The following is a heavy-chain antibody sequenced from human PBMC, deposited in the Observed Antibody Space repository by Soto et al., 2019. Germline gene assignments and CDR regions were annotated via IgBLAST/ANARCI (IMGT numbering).Heavy chain of an antibody. D-gene: IGHD2-2*02. V-gene: IGHV1-69*06. CDR2: IIPIFGTA. J-gene: IGHJ6*02. CDR3: ARHHDIVVVPAAIPYYYYGMDV. Sequence: KVSCKASGGTFSSYATSWVRQAPGQGLEWMGGIIPIFGTANYAQKFQGRVTITADKSTSTAYMELSSLRSEDTAVYYCARHHDIVVVPAAIPYYYYGMDVWGQGTTVTVSS. CDR1: GGTFSSYA.